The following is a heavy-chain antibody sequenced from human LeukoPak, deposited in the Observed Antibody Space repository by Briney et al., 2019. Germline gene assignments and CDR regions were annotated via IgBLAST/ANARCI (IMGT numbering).Heavy chain of an antibody. CDR1: RASFCRGDQY. CDR3: SSGLDSGNLGY. CDR2: IHPSGRL. Sequence: PSQTLSLSCTVSRASFCRGDQYGSWVRPSARDCLEWIGSIHPSGRLYNNPSIESRVTISIDTSKNQFSLNLNSVTAADTAVYFCSSGLDSGNLGYWGQGTLVTVSS. D-gene: IGHD1-26*01. J-gene: IGHJ4*02. V-gene: IGHV4-31*03.